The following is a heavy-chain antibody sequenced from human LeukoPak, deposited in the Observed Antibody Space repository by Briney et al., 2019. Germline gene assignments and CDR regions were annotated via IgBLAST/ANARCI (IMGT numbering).Heavy chain of an antibody. CDR2: FYSGGDT. V-gene: IGHV3-53*01. CDR3: ARVGGYYYDSSGYENWFDP. CDR1: GFTVSSNH. Sequence: GGSLRLSCAVSGFTVSSNHMSWVRQAPGKGLEWVSVFYSGGDTHYADSVKGRFTISRDNSKNTLYLQMNSLRAEDTAVYYCARVGGYYYDSSGYENWFDPWGQGTLVTASS. J-gene: IGHJ5*02. D-gene: IGHD3-22*01.